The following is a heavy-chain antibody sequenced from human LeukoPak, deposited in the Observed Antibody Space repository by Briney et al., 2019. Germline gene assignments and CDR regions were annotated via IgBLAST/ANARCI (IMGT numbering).Heavy chain of an antibody. Sequence: TLSPTCTVSGGSISSYYWSWIRQPPGKALEWLALIYWNDDKRYSPSLKSSLTITKDTSKNQVVLTMTNMDPVDTATYYCAHRQSGGYFDYWGQGTLVTVSS. CDR3: AHRQSGGYFDY. CDR1: GGSISSYYW. CDR2: IYWNDDK. D-gene: IGHD3-3*01. J-gene: IGHJ4*02. V-gene: IGHV2-5*01.